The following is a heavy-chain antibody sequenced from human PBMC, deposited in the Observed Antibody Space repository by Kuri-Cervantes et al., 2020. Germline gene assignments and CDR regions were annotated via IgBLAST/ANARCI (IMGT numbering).Heavy chain of an antibody. V-gene: IGHV3-30*03. CDR2: ISSDGSKK. D-gene: IGHD3-16*01. Sequence: LSLTCAASGFTFAAYVMHWVRQAPGKGLEWVAVISSDGSKKYYADSMKGRFTISRDNSKNMLYLQMNSLRLEDTAVYYCARSPILGWFDPWGQGTLVTVSS. CDR1: GFTFAAYV. CDR3: ARSPILGWFDP. J-gene: IGHJ5*02.